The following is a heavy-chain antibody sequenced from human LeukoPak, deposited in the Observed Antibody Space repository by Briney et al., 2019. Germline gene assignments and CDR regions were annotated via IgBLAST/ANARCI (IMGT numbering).Heavy chain of an antibody. CDR3: AKDPNGDYIGAFDF. CDR1: GLTFSNYA. D-gene: IGHD4-17*01. CDR2: IIGKGAWA. Sequence: GGSLRLSCAASGLTFSNYAMMWLRQAPGKGLEWVAAIIGKGAWALYADSVKGRFTISRDNSKNTLYLQMSSLRAEDTAVYYCAKDPNGDYIGAFDFWGQGTMVTVSS. J-gene: IGHJ3*01. V-gene: IGHV3-23*01.